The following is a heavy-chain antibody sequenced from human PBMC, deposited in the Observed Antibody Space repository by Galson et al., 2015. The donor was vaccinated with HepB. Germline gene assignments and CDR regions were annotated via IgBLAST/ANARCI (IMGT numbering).Heavy chain of an antibody. CDR3: AKEQLDSYGTSFDY. J-gene: IGHJ4*02. CDR1: GFTFSSYG. Sequence: SLRLSCAASGFTFSSYGMHWVRQAPGKGLEWVAVISYDGSNKYYADSVKGRFTISRDNSKDTLYLQMNSLRAEDTAVYYCAKEQLDSYGTSFDYWGQGTLVTVSS. CDR2: ISYDGSNK. D-gene: IGHD5-18*01. V-gene: IGHV3-30*18.